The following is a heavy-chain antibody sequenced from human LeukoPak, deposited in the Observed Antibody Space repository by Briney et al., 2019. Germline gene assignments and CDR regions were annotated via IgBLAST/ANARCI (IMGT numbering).Heavy chain of an antibody. CDR1: GYTFTSYG. Sequence: GASVKVSCKASGYTFTSYGISWVRQAPGQGLEWMGWISAYNGNTNYAQKFQGRVTITADESTSTAYMELSSLRSEDTAVYYCARALGVWGSYRHAYFDYWGQGTLVTVSS. CDR2: ISAYNGNT. V-gene: IGHV1-18*01. J-gene: IGHJ4*02. CDR3: ARALGVWGSYRHAYFDY. D-gene: IGHD3-16*02.